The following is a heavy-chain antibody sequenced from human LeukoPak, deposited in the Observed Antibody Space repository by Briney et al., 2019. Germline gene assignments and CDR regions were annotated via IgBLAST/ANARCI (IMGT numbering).Heavy chain of an antibody. V-gene: IGHV4-59*11. J-gene: IGHJ4*02. Sequence: PSETLSLTCTVSGGSIRSHYWSWIRQPPGKGLEWMGYIYYSGSTNYNPSLKSRVTISVDTSKNQFSLKLSSVTAADTAVYYCARDRGGYDSSGYYGYFDYWGQGALVTVSS. CDR3: ARDRGGYDSSGYYGYFDY. CDR1: GGSIRSHY. CDR2: IYYSGST. D-gene: IGHD3-22*01.